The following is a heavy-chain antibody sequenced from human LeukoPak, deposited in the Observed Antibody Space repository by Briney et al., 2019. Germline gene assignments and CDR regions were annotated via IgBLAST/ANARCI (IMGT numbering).Heavy chain of an antibody. D-gene: IGHD3-16*01. J-gene: IGHJ3*02. CDR1: GLTFSSYS. CDR3: AKYAFRALPPNANAFDI. Sequence: GGSLRLSCAASGLTFSSYSMNWVRQAPGKGLEWVSAISGSGGSTYYADSVKGRFTISRDNSKNTLYLQMNSLRAEDTAVYYCAKYAFRALPPNANAFDIWGQGTMVTVSS. V-gene: IGHV3-23*01. CDR2: ISGSGGST.